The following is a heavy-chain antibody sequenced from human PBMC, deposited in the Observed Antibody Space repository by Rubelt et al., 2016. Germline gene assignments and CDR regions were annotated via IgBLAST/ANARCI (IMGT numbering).Heavy chain of an antibody. CDR1: GFTFSSYG. V-gene: IGHV3-33*01. J-gene: IGHJ4*02. Sequence: GGVVQPGRSLRLSCAASGFTFSSYGMHWVRQAPGKGLAWVAVIWYDGSNKYYADSVKGRFTISRDNSKNTLYLQMNSLRAEDTAVYYCARGGMGGSTGYLDYWGQGTLVTVSS. CDR3: ARGGMGGSTGYLDY. D-gene: IGHD1-26*01. CDR2: IWYDGSNK.